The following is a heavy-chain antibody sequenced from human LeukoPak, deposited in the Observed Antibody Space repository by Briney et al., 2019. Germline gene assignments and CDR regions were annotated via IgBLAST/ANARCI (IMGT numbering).Heavy chain of an antibody. D-gene: IGHD6-19*01. V-gene: IGHV4-38-2*01. CDR1: GYSISSGYY. CDR3: ARRQLYAFDI. Sequence: PSETLSLTCAVSGYSISSGYYWGRIRQPPGKGLEWIGSIYHSGSTYYNPSLKSRVTISVDTSKNQFSLKLSSVTAADTAVYYCARRQLYAFDIWGQGTMVTVSS. CDR2: IYHSGST. J-gene: IGHJ3*02.